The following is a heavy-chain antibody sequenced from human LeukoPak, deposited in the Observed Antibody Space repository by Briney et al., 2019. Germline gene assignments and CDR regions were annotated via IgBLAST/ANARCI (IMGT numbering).Heavy chain of an antibody. CDR3: AGTGYSSSWDFDY. Sequence: PVKVSCKASGDTFSSYTIRWVRQAPGQGLEWMGGIIPIFGTANYAQKFQGRVTLTADESTSTAYMELSSLRSEDTAVYYCAGTGYSSSWDFDYWGQGTLVTVSS. CDR1: GDTFSSYT. D-gene: IGHD6-13*01. V-gene: IGHV1-69*13. J-gene: IGHJ4*02. CDR2: IIPIFGTA.